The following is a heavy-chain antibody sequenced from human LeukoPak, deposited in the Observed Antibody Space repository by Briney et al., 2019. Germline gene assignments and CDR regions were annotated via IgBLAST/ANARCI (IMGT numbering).Heavy chain of an antibody. CDR2: IYYSLST. CDR1: GDSISSSRYY. V-gene: IGHV4-39*07. CDR3: ARFRSSWEWGYYFDY. Sequence: SDTLSLTCTVSGDSISSSRYYWGWIRQPPGKGLEWTGSIYYSLSTYYNTSLKSRVTISVDTSKNQFSLKLSSVTAADTAVYYCARFRSSWEWGYYFDYWGQGTLVTVSS. J-gene: IGHJ4*02. D-gene: IGHD6-6*01.